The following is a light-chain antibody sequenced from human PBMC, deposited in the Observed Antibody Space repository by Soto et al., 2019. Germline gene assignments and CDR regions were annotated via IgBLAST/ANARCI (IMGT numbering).Light chain of an antibody. Sequence: DIQMTQSPSTLSASVGDRVTITCRAGQTIDSWLAWYQQRPGKPPNLLIYKASTLASGVPSRFSGSGSGTEFTLTINSLQPDDFATYYCQQYHIYSGTFGQGTKVEIK. J-gene: IGKJ1*01. CDR3: QQYHIYSGT. V-gene: IGKV1-5*03. CDR2: KAS. CDR1: QTIDSW.